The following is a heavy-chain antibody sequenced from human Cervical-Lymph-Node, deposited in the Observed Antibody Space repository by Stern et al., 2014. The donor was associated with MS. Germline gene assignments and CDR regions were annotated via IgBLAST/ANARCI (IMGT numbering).Heavy chain of an antibody. CDR2: ITPNIGSA. CDR1: GYTFTSYY. J-gene: IGHJ4*02. V-gene: IGHV1-46*03. CDR3: VREGLEMATL. D-gene: IGHD5-24*01. Sequence: QLVESGAEVKKPGASVRVSCKASGYTFTSYYMPWVRQDPGQGPEWMGRITPNIGSASYAQKFQGRVAMTSDTSTSTVYMELSSLRSNDTAVYYCVREGLEMATLWGQGTLVTVSS.